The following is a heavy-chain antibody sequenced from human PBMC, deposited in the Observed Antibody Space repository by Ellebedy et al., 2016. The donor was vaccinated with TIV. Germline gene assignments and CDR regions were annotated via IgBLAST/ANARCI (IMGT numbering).Heavy chain of an antibody. V-gene: IGHV1-18*04. CDR2: VIPSNGKT. J-gene: IGHJ4*02. Sequence: AASVTVSCKASGYTFSSNGISWVRQAPGQGLEWMGWVIPSNGKTTYAKKLQGRVTMTTDTSTSTAYMELTSLRSDDTAVYYCARDRSAFDQVFDYWGQGTPVTVSS. CDR3: ARDRSAFDQVFDY. D-gene: IGHD2-2*01. CDR1: GYTFSSNG.